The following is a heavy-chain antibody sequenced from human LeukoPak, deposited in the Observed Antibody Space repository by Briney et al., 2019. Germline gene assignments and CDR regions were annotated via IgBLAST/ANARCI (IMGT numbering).Heavy chain of an antibody. V-gene: IGHV1-8*01. Sequence: ASVKVSCKASGYTFTIYDINWVRQATGQGLEWMGWMNPNSGNTGYAQKFQGRVTMTRNTSISTAYMELSSLRSEDTAVYYCARRLDFWSGYHRLFNYYYGMDVWGQGTTVTVSS. J-gene: IGHJ6*02. CDR1: GYTFTIYD. D-gene: IGHD3-3*01. CDR3: ARRLDFWSGYHRLFNYYYGMDV. CDR2: MNPNSGNT.